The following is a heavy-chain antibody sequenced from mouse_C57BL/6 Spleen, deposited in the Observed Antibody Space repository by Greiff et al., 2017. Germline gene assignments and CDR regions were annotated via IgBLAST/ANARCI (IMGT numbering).Heavy chain of an antibody. V-gene: IGHV3-6*01. J-gene: IGHJ1*03. Sequence: DVKLQESGPGLVKPSQSLSLTCSVTGYSITSGYYWNWIRQFPGNTLEWMGYISYDGSNNYNPSLKNRISITRDTSKNQFFLKLNSVTTEDTATYYCARDYYGSREDWYFDVWGTGTTVTVSS. CDR2: ISYDGSN. CDR1: GYSITSGYY. D-gene: IGHD1-1*01. CDR3: ARDYYGSREDWYFDV.